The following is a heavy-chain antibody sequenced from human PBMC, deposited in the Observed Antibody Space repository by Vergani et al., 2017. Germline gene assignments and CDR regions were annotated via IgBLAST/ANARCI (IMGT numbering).Heavy chain of an antibody. CDR3: ARIRADSSSWYYCDY. Sequence: QVTLRESGPALVKPTQTLTLTCTFSGFSLSTSGLCVSWIRQPPGKALEWLALIDWDDDKYYSTSLKTRLTIAKDTSKNQVVLTMTNMYPVDTATYYCARIRADSSSWYYCDYWGQGTLVTVSS. CDR1: GFSLSTSGLC. CDR2: IDWDDDK. D-gene: IGHD6-13*01. J-gene: IGHJ4*02. V-gene: IGHV2-70*01.